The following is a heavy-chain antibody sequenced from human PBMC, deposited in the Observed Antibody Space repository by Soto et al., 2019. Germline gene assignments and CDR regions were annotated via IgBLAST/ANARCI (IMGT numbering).Heavy chain of an antibody. D-gene: IGHD1-26*01. CDR1: GYTFTSYA. J-gene: IGHJ4*02. Sequence: ASVRVSCKASGYTFTSYAMHWVRQAPGQRLEWMGWINAGNGNTKYSQKFQGRVTITRDTSASTAYMELSSLRSEDTAVYYCARGSVGATLILTSFDYWGQGTLVTVCS. CDR3: ARGSVGATLILTSFDY. CDR2: INAGNGNT. V-gene: IGHV1-3*01.